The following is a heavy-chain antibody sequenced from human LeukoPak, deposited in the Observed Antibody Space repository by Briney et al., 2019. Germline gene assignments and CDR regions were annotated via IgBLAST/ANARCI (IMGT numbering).Heavy chain of an antibody. CDR2: LSSDGSNT. J-gene: IGHJ3*01. D-gene: IGHD1-26*01. Sequence: PGGSLRLSCAASGFTFTSYWMHWARQTTRKGLVWVSRLSSDGSNTNYADSVKGRFTISRDNAKNTLYLQMNSLRVADTAIYYCVRSLSGAFDLWGQGKMVSVSS. CDR3: VRSLSGAFDL. CDR1: GFTFTSYW. V-gene: IGHV3-74*01.